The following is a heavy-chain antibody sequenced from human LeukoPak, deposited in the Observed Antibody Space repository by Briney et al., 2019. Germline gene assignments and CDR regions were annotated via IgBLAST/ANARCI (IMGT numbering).Heavy chain of an antibody. V-gene: IGHV1-2*02. J-gene: IGHJ4*02. CDR3: ARDAYSGYDPLFDY. D-gene: IGHD5-12*01. CDR2: INPNSGGT. CDR1: GYTFTGYY. Sequence: ASVTVSCKASGYTFTGYYMHWVRQAPGQGLEWMGWINPNSGGTNYAQKFQGRVTMTRDTSISTAYMELSRLRSDDTAVYYCARDAYSGYDPLFDYRGQGTLVTVSS.